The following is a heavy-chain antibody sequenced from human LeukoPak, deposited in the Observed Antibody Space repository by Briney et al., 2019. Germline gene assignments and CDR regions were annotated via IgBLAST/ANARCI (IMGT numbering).Heavy chain of an antibody. D-gene: IGHD3-9*01. V-gene: IGHV3-74*01. Sequence: RTGGSLRLSCAASGFTFSSYWMHWVRQAPGEGLVWVSRINSDGSSTSYADSVKGRFTISRDNAKNTLYLQMNSLRAEDTAVYYCARGGAHFDWLPLATAFDIWGQGTMVTVSS. CDR3: ARGGAHFDWLPLATAFDI. J-gene: IGHJ3*02. CDR2: INSDGSST. CDR1: GFTFSSYW.